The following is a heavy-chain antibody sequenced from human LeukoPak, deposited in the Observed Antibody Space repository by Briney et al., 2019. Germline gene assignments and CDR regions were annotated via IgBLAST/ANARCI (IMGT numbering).Heavy chain of an antibody. CDR1: GGSISSGGYY. J-gene: IGHJ4*02. Sequence: SETLSLTCTVSGGSISSGGYYWSWIRQPPGKGLEWIGYIYHSGSTYYNPSLKSRVTISVDRSKNQFSLKLSSVTAADTAVYYCARDGRITGTNQFDYWGQGTLVTVSS. CDR3: ARDGRITGTNQFDY. D-gene: IGHD1-7*01. CDR2: IYHSGST. V-gene: IGHV4-30-2*01.